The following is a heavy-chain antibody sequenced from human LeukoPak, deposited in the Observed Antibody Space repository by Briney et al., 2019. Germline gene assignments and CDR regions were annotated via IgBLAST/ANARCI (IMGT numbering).Heavy chain of an antibody. J-gene: IGHJ4*02. V-gene: IGHV3-23*01. CDR2: ITSDGGST. CDR1: GFTFSSYA. Sequence: GGSLRLSCAVSGFTFSSYAMSWVRQAPEKGLEWVSVITSDGGSTHYAASVKGRFTVARDNSKNTLYLQMNSLRAEDTAVYYCAKGPNGDSNYFFDYWGQGTLVTVSS. D-gene: IGHD4-11*01. CDR3: AKGPNGDSNYFFDY.